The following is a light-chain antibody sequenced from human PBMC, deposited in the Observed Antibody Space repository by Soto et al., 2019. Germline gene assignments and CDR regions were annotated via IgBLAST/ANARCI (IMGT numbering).Light chain of an antibody. J-gene: IGLJ7*01. V-gene: IGLV2-23*01. CDR1: SSDVGSYNL. Sequence: QSVLTQPASVSGSPGQSITISCTGTSSDVGSYNLVSWYQQYPGKAPKLMIYEGSKRPSGVSNRFSGFKSGNTASLTISGLQAEDEADYYCCSYAGSSTPAVFGGGTQLTVL. CDR2: EGS. CDR3: CSYAGSSTPAV.